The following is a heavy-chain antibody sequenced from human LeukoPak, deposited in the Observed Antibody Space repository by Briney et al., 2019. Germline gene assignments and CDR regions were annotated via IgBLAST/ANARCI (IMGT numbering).Heavy chain of an antibody. Sequence: ASVKVSCKASGYTLTSYYIHWVRQAPGQGLEWMGIINPSGGSTSYAQKFQGRVTMTRDTSTSTVYMDLSSLRSEDTAVYYCARDPRITGTKESDYWGQGTLVTVSS. V-gene: IGHV1-46*01. D-gene: IGHD1-7*01. CDR1: GYTLTSYY. CDR2: INPSGGST. J-gene: IGHJ4*02. CDR3: ARDPRITGTKESDY.